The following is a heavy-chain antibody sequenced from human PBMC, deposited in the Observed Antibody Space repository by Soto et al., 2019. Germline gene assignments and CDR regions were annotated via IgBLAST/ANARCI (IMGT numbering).Heavy chain of an antibody. J-gene: IGHJ5*02. CDR1: GDSVSSNSAA. V-gene: IGHV6-1*01. D-gene: IGHD6-13*01. CDR2: TYYRSKWYN. Sequence: PSQTLSLTCAISGDSVSSNSAAWNWIRQSPSRGLEWLGRTYYRSKWYNDYAVSVKSRITINPDTSKNQFSLQLNSVTPEDTAVYYCAREPLGIISGSWQQLPPGCNWFDPWGQGTLVTVSS. CDR3: AREPLGIISGSWQQLPPGCNWFDP.